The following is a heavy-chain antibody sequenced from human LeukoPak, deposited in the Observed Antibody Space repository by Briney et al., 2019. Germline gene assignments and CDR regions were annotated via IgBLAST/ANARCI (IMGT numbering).Heavy chain of an antibody. J-gene: IGHJ4*02. D-gene: IGHD3-16*02. CDR3: ASHPLPGDYVWGSYRYGDY. CDR1: GYTFTSYG. CDR2: ISAYNGNT. Sequence: ASVKVSCKASGYTFTSYGISWVRQAPGQGLEWMGWISAYNGNTNYAQKLQGRVTMTTDTSTSTAYMELRSLRSDDTAVYYCASHPLPGDYVWGSYRYGDYWGQGTLVTVSS. V-gene: IGHV1-18*01.